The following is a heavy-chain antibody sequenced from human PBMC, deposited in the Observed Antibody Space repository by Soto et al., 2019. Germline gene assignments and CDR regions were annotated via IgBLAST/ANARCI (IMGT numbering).Heavy chain of an antibody. CDR3: TRDHTGWWVDY. J-gene: IGHJ4*02. V-gene: IGHV3-49*03. D-gene: IGHD2-15*01. Sequence: GGSLRLSCTASGFTFGDYAMSWFRQAPGKGLEWVGFIRSKAYGGTTEYAAPVKGRFTISRDDSKSIAYLQMNSLKTEDTAVYYCTRDHTGWWVDYWGQGTLVTVSS. CDR1: GFTFGDYA. CDR2: IRSKAYGGTT.